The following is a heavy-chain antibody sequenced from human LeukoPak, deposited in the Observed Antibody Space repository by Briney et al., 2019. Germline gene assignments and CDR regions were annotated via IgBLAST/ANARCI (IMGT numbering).Heavy chain of an antibody. CDR1: GFTFSTYT. CDR3: AQSSGPMDV. J-gene: IGHJ6*02. V-gene: IGHV3-21*01. CDR2: ISSSSSYI. Sequence: GGSLRLSCAASGFTFSTYTIHWVRQAPGKGLEWVSSISSSSSYIYYADSVKGRFTISRDNAKNSLYLQMNSLRAEDTAVYYCAQSSGPMDVWGQGTTVTVSS. D-gene: IGHD3-10*01.